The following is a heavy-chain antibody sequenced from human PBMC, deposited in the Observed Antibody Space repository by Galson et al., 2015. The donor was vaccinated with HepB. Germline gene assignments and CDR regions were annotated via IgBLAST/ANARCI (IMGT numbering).Heavy chain of an antibody. Sequence: SVKVSCKASGYNFNSYGMNWVRQAPGQGPEWMGWINTNTGNPTYAQGFTGRFVFSLDTSVNTAYLQITSLKAEDTAVYYCARVHDYSTAATIYFDYWGQGTLVTVSS. V-gene: IGHV7-4-1*02. D-gene: IGHD4-11*01. CDR1: GYNFNSYG. J-gene: IGHJ4*02. CDR3: ARVHDYSTAATIYFDY. CDR2: INTNTGNP.